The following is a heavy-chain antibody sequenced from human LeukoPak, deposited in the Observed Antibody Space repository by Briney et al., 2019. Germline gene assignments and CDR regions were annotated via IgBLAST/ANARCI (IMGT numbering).Heavy chain of an antibody. D-gene: IGHD3-16*02. V-gene: IGHV4-59*01. CDR2: IYYSGST. CDR1: GGSISSYY. CDR3: ARASDYVWGSYRYEAAFDI. J-gene: IGHJ3*02. Sequence: PLETLSLTCTVSGGSISSYYWSWIRQPPGKGLEWIGYIYYSGSTNYNPSLQSRVTISVDTSKNQFSLKLSSVTAADTAVYYCARASDYVWGSYRYEAAFDIWGQGTMVTVSS.